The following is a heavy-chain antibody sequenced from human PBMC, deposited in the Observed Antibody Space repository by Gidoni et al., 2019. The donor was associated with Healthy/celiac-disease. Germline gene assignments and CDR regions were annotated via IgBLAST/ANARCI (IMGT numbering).Heavy chain of an antibody. CDR2: INPNSGGT. D-gene: IGHD3-10*01. CDR1: GYTFTGYY. V-gene: IGHV1-2*02. J-gene: IGHJ5*02. CDR3: ARDRVRGKNWFDP. Sequence: VQLVQSGAEVQKPGASVKVSCKASGYTFTGYYMHWVRQAPGQGLEWMGWINPNSGGTNYAQKFQGRVTMTRDTSISTAYMELSRLRSDDTAVYYCARDRVRGKNWFDPWGQGTLVTVSS.